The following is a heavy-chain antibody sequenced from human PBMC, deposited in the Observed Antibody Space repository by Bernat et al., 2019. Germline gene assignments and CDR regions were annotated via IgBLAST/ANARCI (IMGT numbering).Heavy chain of an antibody. CDR2: ISGSGGST. CDR1: GFTFSSYA. V-gene: IGHV3-23*01. J-gene: IGHJ5*02. CDR3: AKDRGVAYCGGDCYETNWFDP. D-gene: IGHD2-21*02. Sequence: EVQLLESGGGLVQPGGSLRLSCAASGFTFSSYAMSWVRQAPGKGLEWVSAISGSGGSTSYADSVKGRFTISRDNSKNTLYLQMNSLRAEDTAVYYCAKDRGVAYCGGDCYETNWFDPWGQGTLVTVSS.